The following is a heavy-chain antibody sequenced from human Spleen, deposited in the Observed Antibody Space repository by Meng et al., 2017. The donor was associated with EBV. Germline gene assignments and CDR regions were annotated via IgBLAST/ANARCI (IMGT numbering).Heavy chain of an antibody. Sequence: VESVDVGGGLVQPGGSLRLCCAASGFTFSSYWMHWVRQAPGKGLVWVSRINSDGSSTSYADSVKGRFTISRDNAKNTLYLQMNSLRAEDTAVYYCARALMTPYNWFDPWGQGTLVTVSS. V-gene: IGHV3-74*01. CDR2: INSDGSST. J-gene: IGHJ5*02. D-gene: IGHD2-15*01. CDR1: GFTFSSYW. CDR3: ARALMTPYNWFDP.